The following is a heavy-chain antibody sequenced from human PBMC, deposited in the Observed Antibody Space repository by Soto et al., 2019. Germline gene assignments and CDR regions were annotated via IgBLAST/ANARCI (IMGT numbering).Heavy chain of an antibody. J-gene: IGHJ5*02. D-gene: IGHD3-10*01. CDR2: IGGSGSSA. CDR1: GFTFKNFA. CDR3: AKDAVAYNGQRGWFDL. V-gene: IGHV3-23*01. Sequence: GGSLRLSCAASGFTFKNFAVSWVRQAPWKGMEWVSAIGGSGSSANYADSAKGRFTVSRDDSKSTLYLQMSGLRVDDTALYYCAKDAVAYNGQRGWFDLWGQGTLVTVS.